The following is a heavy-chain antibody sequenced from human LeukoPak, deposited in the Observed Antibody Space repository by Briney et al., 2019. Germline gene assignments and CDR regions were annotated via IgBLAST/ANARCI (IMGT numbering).Heavy chain of an antibody. CDR3: ARGSTEYYDFWSGYYTSFYYFDY. J-gene: IGHJ4*02. Sequence: ASVKVSCKVSGYTLTELSMHWVRQATGQGLEWMGWMNPNSGNTGYAQKFQGRVTMTRNTSISTAYMELSSLRSEDTAVYYCARGSTEYYDFWSGYYTSFYYFDYWGQGTLVTVSS. CDR2: MNPNSGNT. V-gene: IGHV1-8*01. D-gene: IGHD3-3*01. CDR1: GYTLTELS.